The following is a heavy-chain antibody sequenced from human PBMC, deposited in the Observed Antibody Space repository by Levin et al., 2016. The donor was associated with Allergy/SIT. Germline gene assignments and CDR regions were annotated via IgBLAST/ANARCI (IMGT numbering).Heavy chain of an antibody. CDR3: TTEGRIYDILTGYYRGDDAFDI. D-gene: IGHD3-9*01. CDR2: IKSKTDGGTT. J-gene: IGHJ3*02. Sequence: GESLKISCAASGFTFSNAWMSWVRQAPGKGLEWVGRIKSKTDGGTTDYAAPVKGRFTISRDDSKNTLYLQMNSLKTEDTAVYYCTTEGRIYDILTGYYRGDDAFDIWGQGTMVTVSS. V-gene: IGHV3-15*01. CDR1: GFTFSNAW.